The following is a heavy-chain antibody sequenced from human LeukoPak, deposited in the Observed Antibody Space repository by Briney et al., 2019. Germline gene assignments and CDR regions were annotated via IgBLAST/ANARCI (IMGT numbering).Heavy chain of an antibody. CDR2: ISSSGSTI. CDR3: ARGFWSWFDP. CDR1: GFTFSSYE. V-gene: IGHV3-48*03. Sequence: GGSLRLSCAASGFTFSSYEMNWVRQAPGKGLEWVSYISSSGSTIYYADSVKGRFTISRDNAKNSLYLQMNSLRAEDTAVYYCARGFWSWFDPWGQGTLVTVSS. D-gene: IGHD3-3*01. J-gene: IGHJ5*02.